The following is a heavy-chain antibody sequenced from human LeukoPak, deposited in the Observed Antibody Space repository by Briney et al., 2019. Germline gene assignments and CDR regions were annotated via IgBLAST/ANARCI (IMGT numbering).Heavy chain of an antibody. D-gene: IGHD3/OR15-3a*01. V-gene: IGHV3-66*03. J-gene: IGHJ5*02. CDR1: GFRASDYY. CDR3: ARDRAANQDWVEFDP. CDR2: IRDSGEA. Sequence: GGSLRLSCAVSGFRASDYYTSCVRHAPGNGLEWVGLIRDSGEAFYADFARGRFAISRDESENTLYLQMNSLRVEDTAVYFCARDRAANQDWVEFDPWGQGTPVIVSS.